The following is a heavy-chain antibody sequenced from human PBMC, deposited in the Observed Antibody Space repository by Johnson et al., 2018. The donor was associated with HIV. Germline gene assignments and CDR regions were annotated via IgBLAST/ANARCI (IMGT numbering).Heavy chain of an antibody. Sequence: QVQLVESGGGLVKPGGSLRLPCAASGFTFSSYAMHWVRQAPGKGLAWVAVISYDGSNKYYADSVKCRVTISRDNPKNTVYLHMNNLRAEDTAVYYCARDLAYNSRWTGAFDIWGQGTMVTVSS. D-gene: IGHD6-13*01. CDR1: GFTFSSYA. V-gene: IGHV3-30-3*01. CDR3: ARDLAYNSRWTGAFDI. CDR2: ISYDGSNK. J-gene: IGHJ3*02.